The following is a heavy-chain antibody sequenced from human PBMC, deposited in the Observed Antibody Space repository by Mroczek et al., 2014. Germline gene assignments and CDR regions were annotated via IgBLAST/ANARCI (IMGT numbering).Heavy chain of an antibody. J-gene: IGHJ5*02. CDR1: GGTFSSYT. CDR3: ARTVTPRHGPGSIAAAGGWFDP. D-gene: IGHD6-13*01. CDR2: IIPILGIA. Sequence: QVQLVQSGAEVKKPGSSVKVSCKASGGTFSSYTISWVRQAPGQGLEWMGRIIPILGIANYAQKFQGRVTITADKSTSTAYMELSSLRSEDTAVYYCARTVTPRHGPGSIAAAGGWFDPWGQGTLVTVSS. V-gene: IGHV1-69*02.